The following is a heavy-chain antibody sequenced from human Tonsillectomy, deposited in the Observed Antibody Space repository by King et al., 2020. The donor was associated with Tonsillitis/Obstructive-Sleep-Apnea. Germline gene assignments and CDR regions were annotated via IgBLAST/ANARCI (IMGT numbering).Heavy chain of an antibody. J-gene: IGHJ6*03. CDR2: INTNTGNP. Sequence: VQLVESGSELKKPGASVKVSCKASGYTFTNYAMNWVRQAPGQGLEWMGWINTNTGNPTYAQGFTGRFVFSLDTSVSTAYLQISSLKAEDTAVYYCAEGSRDIVVVPASMEYYYYMGVWGKGTTVTVSS. CDR1: GYTFTNYA. D-gene: IGHD2-2*01. CDR3: AEGSRDIVVVPASMEYYYYMGV. V-gene: IGHV7-4-1*02.